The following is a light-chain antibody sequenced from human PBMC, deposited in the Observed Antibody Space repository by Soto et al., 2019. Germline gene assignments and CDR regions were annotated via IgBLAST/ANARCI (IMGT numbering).Light chain of an antibody. V-gene: IGKV1-12*01. Sequence: DIQMTQSPSSVSASVEDRVTITCRASQGVSTWLAWYQQKPGKAPNLLIYTASSVQRGVPSRFSGSGSGTDFTLTINGLQPEDFATYYCQQAASFPITFGQGTRLEIK. CDR1: QGVSTW. CDR3: QQAASFPIT. J-gene: IGKJ5*01. CDR2: TAS.